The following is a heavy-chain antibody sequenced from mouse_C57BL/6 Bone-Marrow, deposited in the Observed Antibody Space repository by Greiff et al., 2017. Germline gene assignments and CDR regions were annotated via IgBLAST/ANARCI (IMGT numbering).Heavy chain of an antibody. Sequence: QVQLQQSGAELARPGASVKLSCKASGYTFTSYGISWVKQRTGQGLEWIGEIYPRSGNTYYNEKFKGKATLTADKSSSTAYMELRGLTSEDSAGYFCARKDYGIPFAYWGQGTLVTVSA. CDR3: ARKDYGIPFAY. D-gene: IGHD1-1*01. J-gene: IGHJ3*01. CDR1: GYTFTSYG. CDR2: IYPRSGNT. V-gene: IGHV1-81*01.